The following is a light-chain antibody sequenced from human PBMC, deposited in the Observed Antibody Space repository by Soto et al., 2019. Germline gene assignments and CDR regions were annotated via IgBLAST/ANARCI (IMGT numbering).Light chain of an antibody. Sequence: EIVLTQSPGTLSLSPGERATLSCRASQSVSSTYLAWYQQKPGQAPRLLIYSASSRATGIPDRFRGSGSATDFTLTISRLEPEDFAVYYCQQYGRSPRTF. CDR1: QSVSSTY. J-gene: IGKJ1*01. CDR3: QQYGRSPRT. V-gene: IGKV3-20*01. CDR2: SAS.